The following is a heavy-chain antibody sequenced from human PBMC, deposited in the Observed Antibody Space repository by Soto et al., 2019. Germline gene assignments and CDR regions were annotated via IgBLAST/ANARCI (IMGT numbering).Heavy chain of an antibody. CDR2: INSVASYV. CDR3: TRDRSSFMRGRIRGPYGGLDV. V-gene: IGHV3-21*01. D-gene: IGHD3-10*01. CDR1: RFAFMSYS. Sequence: QLVESGGGLVKPGGSLRVSCAASRFAFMSYSMHWVRQAPMKGLEWVASINSVASYVYYADSVEGRFTISRDNAKNSVYLQMNSLRAEDTAVYYCTRDRSSFMRGRIRGPYGGLDVWGQGTTVLVS. J-gene: IGHJ6*02.